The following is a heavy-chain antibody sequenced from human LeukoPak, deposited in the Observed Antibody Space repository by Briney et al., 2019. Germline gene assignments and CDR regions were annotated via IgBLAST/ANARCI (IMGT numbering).Heavy chain of an antibody. CDR3: AKDLGGVLRYFDWST. D-gene: IGHD3-9*01. CDR1: GFTFSSYG. V-gene: IGHV3-23*01. Sequence: GGSLRLSCAASGFTFSSYGMSWVRQAPGKGLEWVSAISGSGGSTYYADSVKGRFTLSRDNSKNTLYLQMNSLRAEDTAVYYCAKDLGGVLRYFDWSTWGQGTLVTVSS. J-gene: IGHJ4*02. CDR2: ISGSGGST.